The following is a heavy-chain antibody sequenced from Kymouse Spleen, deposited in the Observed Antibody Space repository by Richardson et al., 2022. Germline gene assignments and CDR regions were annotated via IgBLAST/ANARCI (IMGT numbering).Heavy chain of an antibody. Sequence: QVQLQESGPGLVKPSQTLSLTCTVSGGSISSGGYYWSWIRQHPGKGLEWIGYIYYSGSTYYNPSLKSRVTISVDTSKNQFSLKLSSVTAADTAVYYCARQPGDSGYSGGGPDAFDIWGQGTMVTVSS. J-gene: IGHJ3*02. CDR1: GGSISSGGYY. V-gene: IGHV4-31*03. CDR2: IYYSGST. D-gene: IGHD5-12*01. CDR3: ARQPGDSGYSGGGPDAFDI.